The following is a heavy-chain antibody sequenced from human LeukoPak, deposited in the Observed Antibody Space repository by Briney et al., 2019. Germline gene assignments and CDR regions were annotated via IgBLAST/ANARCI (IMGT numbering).Heavy chain of an antibody. CDR2: INPNSGGT. V-gene: IGHV1-2*02. CDR1: GYTFTSYI. Sequence: ASVKVSCKASGYTFTSYIINWVRQAPGQGLEGMGWINPNSGGTNYAQKFQGRVAMTRDTSISTAHMELSRLRSYDTAVYYCARDHPYYYGSGSYLSGESFDYWGQGTLVTVSS. CDR3: ARDHPYYYGSGSYLSGESFDY. J-gene: IGHJ4*02. D-gene: IGHD3-10*01.